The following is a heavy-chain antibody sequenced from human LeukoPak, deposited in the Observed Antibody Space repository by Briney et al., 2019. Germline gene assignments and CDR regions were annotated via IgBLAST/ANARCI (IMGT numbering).Heavy chain of an antibody. CDR1: GFTFSSFA. CDR3: AREGRSGYYYYYYGMDV. Sequence: GGSLRLSCAASGFTFSSFAMHWVRQAPGKGLEWVAVISYDGSNKYYADSVKGRFTISRDNSKNMLYLQMNSLRAEDTAVYYCAREGRSGYYYYYYGMDVWGQGTTVTVSS. D-gene: IGHD3-22*01. CDR2: ISYDGSNK. J-gene: IGHJ6*02. V-gene: IGHV3-30-3*01.